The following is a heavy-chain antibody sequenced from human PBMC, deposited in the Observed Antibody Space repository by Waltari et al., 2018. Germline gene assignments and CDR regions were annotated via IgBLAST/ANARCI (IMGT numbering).Heavy chain of an antibody. V-gene: IGHV4-59*12. Sequence: QVQLQESGPGLVKPSETLSLTCTVSGGSISSYYWSWIRQPPGKGLEWIGYIYYSGSTNYNPSLKSRVTISVDTSKNQFSLKLSSVTAADTAVYYCARGGTVRYFDWLPGDWFDPWGQGTLVTVSS. CDR1: GGSISSYY. D-gene: IGHD3-9*01. CDR3: ARGGTVRYFDWLPGDWFDP. CDR2: IYYSGST. J-gene: IGHJ5*02.